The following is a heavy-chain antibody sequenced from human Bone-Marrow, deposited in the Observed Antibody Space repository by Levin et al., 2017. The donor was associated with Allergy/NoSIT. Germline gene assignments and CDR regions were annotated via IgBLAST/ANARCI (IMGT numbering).Heavy chain of an antibody. Sequence: TSETLSLTCTVSGGSISSSSYYWGWIRQPPGKGLEWIGSIYYSGSTYYNPSLKSRVTISVDTSKNQFSLKLSSVTAADTAVYYCARRRRWYYGSGSFDPWGQGTLVTVSS. J-gene: IGHJ5*02. V-gene: IGHV4-39*01. CDR2: IYYSGST. D-gene: IGHD3-10*01. CDR3: ARRRRWYYGSGSFDP. CDR1: GGSISSSSYY.